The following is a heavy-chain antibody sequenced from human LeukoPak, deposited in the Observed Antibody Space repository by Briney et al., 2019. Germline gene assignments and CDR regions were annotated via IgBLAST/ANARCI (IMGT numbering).Heavy chain of an antibody. Sequence: SETLSLTCAVHGGSFNGYYWSWIRQPPGKGLEWIGEINHSGSTNYNPSLKSRVTISVDTSKNQFSLKLSSVTAADTAVYYCARGRDYYDSSGSIYYFDYWGQGTLVTVSS. D-gene: IGHD3-22*01. CDR1: GGSFNGYY. CDR3: ARGRDYYDSSGSIYYFDY. V-gene: IGHV4-34*01. J-gene: IGHJ4*02. CDR2: INHSGST.